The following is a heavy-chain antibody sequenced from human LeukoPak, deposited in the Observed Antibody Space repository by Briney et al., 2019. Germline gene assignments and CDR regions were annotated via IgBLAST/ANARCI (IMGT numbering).Heavy chain of an antibody. D-gene: IGHD2-15*01. Sequence: PSETLSLTCTVSGGSISSYYWSWIRQPPGKGLEWIGYIYYSGSTNYNPSLKSRVTISVDTSKNQFSLKLSSVTAADTAVYYCARLSGPLGFCSGGACYSDWYFDLWGRGILVSVPS. CDR3: ARLSGPLGFCSGGACYSDWYFDL. CDR2: IYYSGST. V-gene: IGHV4-59*08. J-gene: IGHJ2*01. CDR1: GGSISSYY.